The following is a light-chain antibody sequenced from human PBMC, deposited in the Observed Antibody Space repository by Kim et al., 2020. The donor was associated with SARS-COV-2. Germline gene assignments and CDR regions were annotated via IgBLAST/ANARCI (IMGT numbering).Light chain of an antibody. CDR1: QDIKND. CDR3: QQYDNLPYT. V-gene: IGKV1-33*01. Sequence: SASVGERVTIACQESQDIKNDIIWYQQKAEKTPKLLIYDASNLETGVPARFSRSGSGTDFTFTISSLQPEDIATYYSQQYDNLPYTFGQGTKLEI. CDR2: DAS. J-gene: IGKJ2*01.